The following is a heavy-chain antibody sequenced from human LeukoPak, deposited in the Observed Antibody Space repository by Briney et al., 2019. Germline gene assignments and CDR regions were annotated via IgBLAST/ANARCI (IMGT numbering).Heavy chain of an antibody. D-gene: IGHD1-14*01. J-gene: IGHJ4*02. V-gene: IGHV1-2*02. CDR3: ARDMTGGIWARATSFDY. CDR1: GYTFSAFY. Sequence: ASVKVSCKTSGYTFSAFYMHWVRQAPGQGPEWMGWINPDSGGSEYGQKFQGRVTFTSDTSSTTIYMEVRSLKSDDTAVHYCARDMTGGIWARATSFDYWGQGTLVTVSS. CDR2: INPDSGGS.